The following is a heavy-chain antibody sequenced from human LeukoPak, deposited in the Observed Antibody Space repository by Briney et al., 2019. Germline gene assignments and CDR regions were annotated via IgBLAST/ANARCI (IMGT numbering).Heavy chain of an antibody. V-gene: IGHV4-39*01. CDR2: IYYSGST. D-gene: IGHD1-1*01. Sequence: PSETLSLTCTVSGDSMSSSHYCWGWIRQPPGKGLEWIGSIYYSGSTYYNPSLKSRVTMSVDTSKKQFSLKLSSVTAADTAVYHCARHAVEAASRWFDPWGQGTLVTVSS. CDR3: ARHAVEAASRWFDP. CDR1: GDSMSSSHYC. J-gene: IGHJ5*02.